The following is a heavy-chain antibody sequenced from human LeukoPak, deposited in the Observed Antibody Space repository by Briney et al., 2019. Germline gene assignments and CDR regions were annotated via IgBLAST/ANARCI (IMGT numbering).Heavy chain of an antibody. CDR1: GGSIRTYC. D-gene: IGHD6-25*01. J-gene: IGHJ4*02. Sequence: SETLSLTCTVSGGSIRTYCWSWIRQPPGKGLEWIGYIYYSGITNYNPSLKSRVTISVDMSKNQFSLKLSSVTAADTAVYYCAREPRSSSDPYYFDFWGQGTLVTVSS. CDR3: AREPRSSSDPYYFDF. V-gene: IGHV4-59*01. CDR2: IYYSGIT.